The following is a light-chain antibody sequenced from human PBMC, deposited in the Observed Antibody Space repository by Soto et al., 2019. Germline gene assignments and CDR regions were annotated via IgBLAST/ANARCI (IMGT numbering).Light chain of an antibody. V-gene: IGKV1-5*01. CDR3: QQYHSYPLT. CDR2: DAS. J-gene: IGKJ5*01. CDR1: QSISSW. Sequence: IQMTQSPSTLSASVGDRVTITCRASQSISSWLAWYQQKPGKAPKLLIYDASSLESGVPSRFSGSGSGTEFTLTISSLQPEDFATYYCQQYHSYPLTLGQGTRLEIK.